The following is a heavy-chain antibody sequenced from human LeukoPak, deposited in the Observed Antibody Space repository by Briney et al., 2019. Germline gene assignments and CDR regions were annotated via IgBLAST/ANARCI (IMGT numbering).Heavy chain of an antibody. V-gene: IGHV1-18*01. Sequence: ASVKVSCKASGYTFTSYGISWVRQAPGRGLEWMGWISAYNGNTNYAQKLQGRVTMTTDTSTSTAYMELRSLRSDDTAVYYCARNLARGDYYGMDVWGQGTTATVPS. J-gene: IGHJ6*02. CDR2: ISAYNGNT. CDR1: GYTFTSYG. CDR3: ARNLARGDYYGMDV. D-gene: IGHD3-10*01.